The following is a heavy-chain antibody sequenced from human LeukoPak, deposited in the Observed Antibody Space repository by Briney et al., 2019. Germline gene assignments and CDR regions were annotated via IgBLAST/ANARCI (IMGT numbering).Heavy chain of an antibody. D-gene: IGHD3-3*01. CDR3: AREESGITIFGVVLIGFDP. J-gene: IGHJ5*02. CDR2: INPNSGGT. CDR1: GYTFTGYY. Sequence: GASVKVSCKASGYTFTGYYMHWVRQAPGQGLEWMGWINPNSGGTNYAQKFQGRVTMTRDTSISTAYMELSRLRSDDTAVYYCAREESGITIFGVVLIGFDPWGQGTLVTVSS. V-gene: IGHV1-2*02.